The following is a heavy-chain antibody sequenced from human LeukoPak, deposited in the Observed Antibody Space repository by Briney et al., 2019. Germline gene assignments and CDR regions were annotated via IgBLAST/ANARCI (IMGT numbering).Heavy chain of an antibody. CDR2: ISGSGGST. J-gene: IGHJ4*02. CDR1: GFTVSRNY. CDR3: AKDGGYFDY. V-gene: IGHV3-23*01. D-gene: IGHD2-15*01. Sequence: GGSLRLSRAASGFTVSRNYMSWVRQAPGKGLEWVSAISGSGGSTYYADSVKGRFTISRDNSKNTLYLQMNSLRAEDTAVYYCAKDGGYFDYWGQGTLVTVSS.